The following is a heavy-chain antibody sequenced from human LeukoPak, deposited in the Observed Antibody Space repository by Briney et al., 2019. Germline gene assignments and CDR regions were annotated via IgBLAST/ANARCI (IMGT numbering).Heavy chain of an antibody. CDR1: GFTFSGYS. J-gene: IGHJ4*02. D-gene: IGHD6-19*01. CDR3: AKDPTKAPYSSGWYDLSFDY. Sequence: GGSLRLSCAVSGFTFSGYSMTWVRQAPGKGLEWVSSMSGSGIYIYYADSVKGRFTISRDNSKNTLYLQMNSLRAEDTAVYYCAKDPTKAPYSSGWYDLSFDYWGQGTLVTVSS. V-gene: IGHV3-21*04. CDR2: MSGSGIYI.